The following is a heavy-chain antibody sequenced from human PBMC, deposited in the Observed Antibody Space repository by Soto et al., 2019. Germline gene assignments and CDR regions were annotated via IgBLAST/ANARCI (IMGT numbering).Heavy chain of an antibody. Sequence: EVQLVESGGDLVQPGGSLRLSCVASGFTLSTYHMSWVRQAPGKGLEWVASIKVDGSERDYVDSVKGRFTISRDNAKNSIYLQMNSLRTDDTAVYYCSKCSRQQSEVDYWGQGTPVTVSS. J-gene: IGHJ4*02. D-gene: IGHD6-13*01. CDR2: IKVDGSER. CDR1: GFTLSTYH. V-gene: IGHV3-7*01. CDR3: SKCSRQQSEVDY.